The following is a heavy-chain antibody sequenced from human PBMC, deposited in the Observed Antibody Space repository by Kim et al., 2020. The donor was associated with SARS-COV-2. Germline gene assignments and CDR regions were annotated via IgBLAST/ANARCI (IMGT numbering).Heavy chain of an antibody. Sequence: SETLSLTCAVYGGSFSGYYWSWIRQPPGKGLEWIGEINHSGSTNYNPSLKSRVTISVDTSKNQFSLKLSSVTAADTAVYYCARAPALYYYGSGSYYNVGHDYWGQGTLVTVSS. V-gene: IGHV4-34*01. CDR1: GGSFSGYY. CDR3: ARAPALYYYGSGSYYNVGHDY. J-gene: IGHJ4*02. CDR2: INHSGST. D-gene: IGHD3-10*01.